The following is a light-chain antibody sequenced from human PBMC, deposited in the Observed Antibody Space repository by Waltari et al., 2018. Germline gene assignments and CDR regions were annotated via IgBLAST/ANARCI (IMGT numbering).Light chain of an antibody. Sequence: QSALTQPASVAWSPRHTITIHGDGTYSDFGSYNYHYYYQQHPGKAPNLMYHQNTHPPSMPDHFYGGTTANTAASLTIGAQEAEEADDYYCSSYAGNDLVIFGGGTKLTVL. CDR3: SSYAGNDLVI. CDR2: QNT. V-gene: IGLV2-14*01. J-gene: IGLJ2*01. CDR1: YSDFGSYNY.